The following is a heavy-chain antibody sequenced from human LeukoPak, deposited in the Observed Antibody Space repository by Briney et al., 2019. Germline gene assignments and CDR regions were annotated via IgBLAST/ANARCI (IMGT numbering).Heavy chain of an antibody. D-gene: IGHD3-22*01. J-gene: IGHJ4*02. CDR1: GGSISNYY. V-gene: IGHV4-4*08. Sequence: SETLSLTCSVSGGSISNYYWSWIRQPPGKGLEWIAYIYFSGSTDHNPSLKSRVTTSVDTSKNQFSLRLTAVTAADTAVYYCASSPSGYWWNFDCWGQGTLVTVSS. CDR2: IYFSGST. CDR3: ASSPSGYWWNFDC.